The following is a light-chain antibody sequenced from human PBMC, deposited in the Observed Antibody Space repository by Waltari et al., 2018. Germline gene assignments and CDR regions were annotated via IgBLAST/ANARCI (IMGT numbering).Light chain of an antibody. CDR3: SSYTSISTWV. CDR2: DVS. V-gene: IGLV2-14*03. J-gene: IGLJ3*02. CDR1: SSDVGGYNY. Sequence: QSALTQPASVSESPGQSITISCTGTSSDVGGYNYVSWYQHHPGKAPKLMIYDVSHRPSVVSDRFSGSKSGNTASRTISGLQAEDEADYFCSSYTSISTWVFGGGTKLTVL.